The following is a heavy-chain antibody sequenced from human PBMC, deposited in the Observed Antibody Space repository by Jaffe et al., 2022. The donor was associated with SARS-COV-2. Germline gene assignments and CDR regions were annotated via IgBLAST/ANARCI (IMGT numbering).Heavy chain of an antibody. Sequence: QVQVVESGGGVVQPGRSLRLSCAASGFTFSSYGMHWVRQAPGKGLEWVAVIGYDGIDKYYADSVKGRFTLSRDNSKNTLYLQMNSLRAEDTAIYYCAGITAPGSRGGFYGPDVWGQGTTVTVS. J-gene: IGHJ6*02. CDR3: AGITAPGSRGGFYGPDV. CDR1: GFTFSSYG. CDR2: IGYDGIDK. D-gene: IGHD6-13*01. V-gene: IGHV3-33*01.